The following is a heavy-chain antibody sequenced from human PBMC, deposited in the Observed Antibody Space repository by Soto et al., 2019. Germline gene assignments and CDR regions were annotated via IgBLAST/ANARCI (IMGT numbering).Heavy chain of an antibody. J-gene: IGHJ5*02. V-gene: IGHV4-31*03. CDR2: IYHSGTT. CDR1: GGSISSGGYY. Sequence: QVQLQESGPGLVKPSQTLSLTCTVSGGSISSGGYYWSWIRQHPGKGLEWIGYIYHSGTTYYNPSLKSRVTISVDTSKNQFTLTLTSVSAADTAVYYWARVRGLPLLGWFDPWGQGTLVTVSS. D-gene: IGHD2-15*01. CDR3: ARVRGLPLLGWFDP.